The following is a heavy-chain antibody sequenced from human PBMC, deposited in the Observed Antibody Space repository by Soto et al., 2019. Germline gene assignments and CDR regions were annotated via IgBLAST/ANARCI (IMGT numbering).Heavy chain of an antibody. CDR2: ISAYNGNT. J-gene: IGHJ4*02. Sequence: QVQLVQSGAEVKKPGASVKVSCKASGYTFSSYGISWVRQAPGQGLEWMGWISAYNGNTNYAQKLQGRLTMTTDTSTNTAYMELRSLRSDDTAAYYCARVPPGYGDYVPFDYWGQGTLVTVSS. CDR3: ARVPPGYGDYVPFDY. V-gene: IGHV1-18*01. D-gene: IGHD4-17*01. CDR1: GYTFSSYG.